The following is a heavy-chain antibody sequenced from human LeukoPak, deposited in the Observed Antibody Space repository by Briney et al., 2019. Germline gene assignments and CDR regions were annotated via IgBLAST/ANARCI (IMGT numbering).Heavy chain of an antibody. CDR1: GGSVTSTNW. Sequence: SETLSLTCDVSGGSVTSTNWWPCFRQPPGKGLAWIGEVHLDGRTNYNPSLKSRLVMSADLPENHISLKLTSVTAADTAVYYCAREGGFYRPLDYSGQGTLVTVSS. J-gene: IGHJ4*02. CDR2: VHLDGRT. V-gene: IGHV4-4*02. CDR3: AREGGFYRPLDY. D-gene: IGHD6-25*01.